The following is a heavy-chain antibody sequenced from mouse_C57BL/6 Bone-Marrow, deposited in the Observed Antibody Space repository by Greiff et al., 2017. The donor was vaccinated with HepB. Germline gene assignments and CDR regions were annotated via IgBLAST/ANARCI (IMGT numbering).Heavy chain of an antibody. V-gene: IGHV5-9*01. CDR1: GFTFSSYT. J-gene: IGHJ2*01. D-gene: IGHD1-1*01. CDR2: ISGGGGNT. CDR3: ARHVFYYGSSYDLYYFDY. Sequence: EVQVVESGGGLVKPGGSLKLSCAASGFTFSSYTMSWVRQTPEKRLEWVATISGGGGNTYYPDSVKGRYTISRDNAKNTLYLQMSSLRSEDTALYYCARHVFYYGSSYDLYYFDYWGQGTTLTVSS.